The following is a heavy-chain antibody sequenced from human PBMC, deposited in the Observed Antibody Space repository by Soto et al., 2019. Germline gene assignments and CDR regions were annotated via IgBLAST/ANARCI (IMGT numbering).Heavy chain of an antibody. Sequence: QVQLQQWGAGLLKPSETLSLTCAVYGGSFSGYQWSWIRQTPGQGLKWIGEINDSGNINYNPSLKSRVTSSLDTPNKQISLKLSSVSAAESAVYYCARGLILWFGVLSRRGAYYYYMDVWGKGPTVTVPS. D-gene: IGHD3-10*01. V-gene: IGHV4-34*01. J-gene: IGHJ6*03. CDR2: INDSGNI. CDR1: GGSFSGYQ. CDR3: ARGLILWFGVLSRRGAYYYYMDV.